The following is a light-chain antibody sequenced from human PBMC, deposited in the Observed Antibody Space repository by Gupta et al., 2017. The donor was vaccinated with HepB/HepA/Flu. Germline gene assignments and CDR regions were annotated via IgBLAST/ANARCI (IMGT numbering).Light chain of an antibody. J-gene: IGKJ4*01. CDR3: QQSYRTPRT. CDR1: QSISSY. V-gene: IGKV1-39*01. CDR2: AAS. Sequence: DIQMTQSPSSLSASVGDRVTITCRASQSISSYLNWYQQKPGKAPKLLIYAASSLQRGVPSRFSGSGSGTDFTLTISSLQPEDFATYYCQQSYRTPRTFGGGTKVEIK.